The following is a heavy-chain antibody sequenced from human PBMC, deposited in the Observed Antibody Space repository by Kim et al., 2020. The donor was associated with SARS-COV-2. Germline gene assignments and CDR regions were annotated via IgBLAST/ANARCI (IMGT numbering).Heavy chain of an antibody. Sequence: GESLKISCKGSGYSFTSYWIGWVRQMPGKGLEWMGIIYPGDSDTRYSPSFQGQVTISADKSISTAYLQWSSLKASDTAMYYCARWPLVVVPAAIPHWYFDLWGRGTLVTVSS. V-gene: IGHV5-51*01. CDR1: GYSFTSYW. CDR3: ARWPLVVVPAAIPHWYFDL. D-gene: IGHD2-2*01. CDR2: IYPGDSDT. J-gene: IGHJ2*01.